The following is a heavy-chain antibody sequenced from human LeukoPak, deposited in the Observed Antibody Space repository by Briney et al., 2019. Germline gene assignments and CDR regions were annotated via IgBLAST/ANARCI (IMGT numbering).Heavy chain of an antibody. J-gene: IGHJ4*02. CDR1: GFTFSSYD. CDR3: ATGYSSSWNKGFDN. V-gene: IGHV3-23*01. D-gene: IGHD6-13*01. CDR2: ISGSGGST. Sequence: GGTLRLSCAASGFTFSSYDMSWVRQAPGKGLEWVSAISGSGGSTYYADSVKGRFTISRDNSKNTLYLQMNSLRAEDTAVYYCATGYSSSWNKGFDNWGQGTLVTVSS.